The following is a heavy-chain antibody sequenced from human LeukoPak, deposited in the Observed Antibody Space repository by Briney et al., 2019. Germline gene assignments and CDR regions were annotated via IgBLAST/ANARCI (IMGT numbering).Heavy chain of an antibody. CDR3: ARMRLELTYDAFDI. J-gene: IGHJ3*02. D-gene: IGHD1-14*01. V-gene: IGHV3-48*03. CDR2: ISSSGTTI. CDR1: GFTFSTYE. Sequence: PGGSLRLSCAASGFTFSTYEMNWVRQAPGKGPEWLSYISSSGTTIYYEDSVKGRFTISRDNAKNSVYLQMNSLRGEDTAVYYCARMRLELTYDAFDIWGQGTMVTVSS.